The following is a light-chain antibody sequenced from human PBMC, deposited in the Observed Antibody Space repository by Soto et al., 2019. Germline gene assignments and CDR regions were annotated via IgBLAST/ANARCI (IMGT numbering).Light chain of an antibody. CDR1: QSINSW. CDR3: QQYISYPYI. J-gene: IGKJ2*01. CDR2: KTS. V-gene: IGKV1-5*03. Sequence: IQLTQSPSTLSASVGDRITITCRASQSINSWLAWYQHKPGKAPKVMICKTSILESGVPSRFSGSGSGTEFTLTISSLQPDDFATYYCQQYISYPYIFGQGTSLEI.